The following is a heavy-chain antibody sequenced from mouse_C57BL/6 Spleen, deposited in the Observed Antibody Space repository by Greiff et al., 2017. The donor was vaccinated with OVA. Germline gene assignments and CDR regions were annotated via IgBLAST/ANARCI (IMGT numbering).Heavy chain of an antibody. CDR1: GYTFTSYG. J-gene: IGHJ3*01. Sequence: QVQLKESGAELARPGASVKLSCKASGYTFTSYGISWVKQRTGQGLEWIGEIYPRSGNTYYNEKFKGKATLTADKSSSTAYMELRSLTSEDSAVYFCARRDTVVEDPFFAYWGQGTLVTVSA. CDR3: ARRDTVVEDPFFAY. D-gene: IGHD1-1*01. V-gene: IGHV1-81*01. CDR2: IYPRSGNT.